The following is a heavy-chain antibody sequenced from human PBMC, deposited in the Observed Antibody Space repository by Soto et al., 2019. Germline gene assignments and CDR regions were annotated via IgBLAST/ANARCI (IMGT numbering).Heavy chain of an antibody. V-gene: IGHV3-30*18. CDR1: GFTFNGYG. D-gene: IGHD3-3*01. CDR3: AKDAFWNGSYFDY. Sequence: PGGSLRLSCVASGFTFNGYGMHWVRQAPGTGLEWVAVTSYDGSNKYYADSVKGRFTISRDDSKNTLYLQMSSLRPEDTAVCYCAKDAFWNGSYFDYWGLGTLVTVSS. J-gene: IGHJ4*02. CDR2: TSYDGSNK.